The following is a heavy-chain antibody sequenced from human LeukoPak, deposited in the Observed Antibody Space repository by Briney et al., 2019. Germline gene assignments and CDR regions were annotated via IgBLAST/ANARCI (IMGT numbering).Heavy chain of an antibody. J-gene: IGHJ6*02. CDR1: GGSISSYY. D-gene: IGHD2-2*01. CDR2: IYYSGST. V-gene: IGHV4-59*08. Sequence: SETLSLTCTVSGGSISSYYWSWIRQPPGKGLEWIGYIYYSGSTNYNPSLKSRVTISVDTSKNQFSLKLSSVTAADTAVYYCARWAGYCSSTSCYNYGMDVWGQGTTVTVSS. CDR3: ARWAGYCSSTSCYNYGMDV.